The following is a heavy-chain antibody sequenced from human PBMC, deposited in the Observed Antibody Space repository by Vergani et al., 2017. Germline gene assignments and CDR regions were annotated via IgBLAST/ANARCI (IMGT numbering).Heavy chain of an antibody. CDR2: IYTSGST. D-gene: IGHD1-26*01. CDR1: GGPISSVSYY. Sequence: QVQLQESGPGLVKPSQTLSLTCTVSGGPISSVSYYWSSIRQPAGKGLEWIGRIYTSGSTNYNPSLKTRVTISVDTSKNQFSLKLSSVNAADTAVYYCAGAAYSGSYSLDYWGRGTLVTVSS. CDR3: AGAAYSGSYSLDY. V-gene: IGHV4-61*02. J-gene: IGHJ4*02.